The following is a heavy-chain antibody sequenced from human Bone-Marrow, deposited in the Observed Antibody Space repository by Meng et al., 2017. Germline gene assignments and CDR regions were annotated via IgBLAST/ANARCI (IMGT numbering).Heavy chain of an antibody. V-gene: IGHV4-34*01. CDR3: ASRFRRNSSGRHHRGYFDY. Sequence: SETLSLTCAVYGGSFSGYYWSWIRQPPGKGLEWIGEINHSGSTNYNPSLKSRVTISVDTSKNQFSLKLSSVTAADTAVYSCASRFRRNSSGRHHRGYFDYWGQGTLVTVSS. CDR1: GGSFSGYY. CDR2: INHSGST. D-gene: IGHD6-19*01. J-gene: IGHJ4*02.